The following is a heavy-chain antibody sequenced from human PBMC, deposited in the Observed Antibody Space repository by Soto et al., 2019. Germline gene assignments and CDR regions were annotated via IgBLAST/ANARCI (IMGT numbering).Heavy chain of an antibody. V-gene: IGHV4-31*03. CDR1: GGSISSGGYY. CDR3: ARFGYSTNIGIDY. J-gene: IGHJ4*02. Sequence: QVQLQESGPGLVKPSQTLSLTCTVSGGSISSGGYYWSWIRQHPGKGLEWIGYIYYRGSTYYNPSLKSRVTISVDTSKNQVSLKLTSVTAADTAVYYCARFGYSTNIGIDYWGQGTLVTVSS. D-gene: IGHD3-22*01. CDR2: IYYRGST.